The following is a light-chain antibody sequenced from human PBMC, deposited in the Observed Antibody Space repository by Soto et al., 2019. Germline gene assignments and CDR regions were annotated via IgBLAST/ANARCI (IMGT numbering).Light chain of an antibody. V-gene: IGKV1-5*01. CDR1: QSISSW. J-gene: IGKJ1*01. Sequence: DIQMTQSPSTLSASVGDRVTITCRASQSISSWLAWYQQKPGKAPKLLVYDAPTLESGVPSRFSGSGSGTEFTLTIISLQPDDFATYYCQQYNTYWTFGQGTKVDIK. CDR3: QQYNTYWT. CDR2: DAP.